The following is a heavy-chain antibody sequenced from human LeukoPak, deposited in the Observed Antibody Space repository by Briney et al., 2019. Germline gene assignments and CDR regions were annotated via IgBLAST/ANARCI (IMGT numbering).Heavy chain of an antibody. D-gene: IGHD4-17*01. CDR3: ARGTVTTSMKAFDI. J-gene: IGHJ3*02. V-gene: IGHV4-59*08. Sequence: SETLSLTCTVSGGTNSSYYWSWIRQPPGKGLEWIGYIYYSGSPNYNPSLKSRVTISVDTSKKQSSLKLSSVTAADTAVYYCARGTVTTSMKAFDIWGQGTMVTVSS. CDR2: IYYSGSP. CDR1: GGTNSSYY.